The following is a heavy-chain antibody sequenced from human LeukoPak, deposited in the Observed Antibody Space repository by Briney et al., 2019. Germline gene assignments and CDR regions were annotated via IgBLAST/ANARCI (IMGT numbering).Heavy chain of an antibody. V-gene: IGHV3-23*01. CDR3: VEDVVVVVAAKPGI. CDR2: ISARGDST. J-gene: IGHJ4*02. D-gene: IGHD2-15*01. CDR1: GFTFSTYA. Sequence: GGSLRLSCAASGFTFSTYAMSWVRQAPGKELEWVSSISARGDSTYYADAVKGRSTISRDNSENTLYLQMNSLSVDDTAVYYCVEDVVVVVAAKPGIWGQGTLVTVSS.